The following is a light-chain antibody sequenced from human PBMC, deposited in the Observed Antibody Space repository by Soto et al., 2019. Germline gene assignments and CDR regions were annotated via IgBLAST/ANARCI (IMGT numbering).Light chain of an antibody. V-gene: IGLV2-23*02. Sequence: QSALTQPAAVSGSLGQSITISCSGSGSDIGNYNLVSWYQQQPGKVPRLIIYEVNKGPSGVSNRFSGSKSDNTASLTISDLQPDDECLYYCCSYAGSSLWMFGGGTKLTVL. CDR3: CSYAGSSLWM. CDR1: GSDIGNYNL. CDR2: EVN. J-gene: IGLJ3*02.